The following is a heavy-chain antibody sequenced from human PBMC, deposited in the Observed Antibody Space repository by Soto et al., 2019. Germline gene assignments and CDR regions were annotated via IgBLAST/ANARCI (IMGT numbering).Heavy chain of an antibody. CDR1: GFTFSSYA. CDR2: ISYDGSNK. V-gene: IGHV3-30-3*01. D-gene: IGHD2-2*01. J-gene: IGHJ6*02. Sequence: LRLSCAASGFTFSSYAMHWVRQAPGKGLEWVAVISYDGSNKYYADSVKGRFTISRDNSKNTLYLQMNSLRAEDTAVYYCARDLGYCSSTSCVPTYYYYYYGMDVWGQGTTVTVSS. CDR3: ARDLGYCSSTSCVPTYYYYYYGMDV.